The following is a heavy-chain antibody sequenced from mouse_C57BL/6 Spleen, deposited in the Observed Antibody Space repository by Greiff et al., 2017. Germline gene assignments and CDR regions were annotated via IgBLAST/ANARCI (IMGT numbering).Heavy chain of an antibody. CDR2: INPGSGST. D-gene: IGHD2-4*01. CDR3: AIRGDYDWFAY. J-gene: IGHJ3*01. Sequence: QVQLQQPGAELVKPGASVKMSCKASGYTFTSYWITWVKQRPGQGLEWIGDINPGSGSTNYNEKIKSKATLTVDTSSSTAYMQLSSLTSDDSAVYYSAIRGDYDWFAYWGQGTLVTVSA. V-gene: IGHV1-55*01. CDR1: GYTFTSYW.